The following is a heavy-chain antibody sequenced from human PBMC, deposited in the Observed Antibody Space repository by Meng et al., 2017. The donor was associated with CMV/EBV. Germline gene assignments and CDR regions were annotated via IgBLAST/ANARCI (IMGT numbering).Heavy chain of an antibody. V-gene: IGHV4-30-4*08. D-gene: IGHD3-22*01. Sequence: PLQESGPGLVKPSQTLSLTCSVSGGSISSGDYYWSWIRQPPGRGLEWIGYIYYSGTTYYNPSLESRVTISVDTSKNQFSLNLSSVTAADTAVYYCARLSGSGTTSTGYHYAFDSWGQGTLVTVSS. J-gene: IGHJ4*02. CDR2: IYYSGTT. CDR1: GGSISSGDYY. CDR3: ARLSGSGTTSTGYHYAFDS.